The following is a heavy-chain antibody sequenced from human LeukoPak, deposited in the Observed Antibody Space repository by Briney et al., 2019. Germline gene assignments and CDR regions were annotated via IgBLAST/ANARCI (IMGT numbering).Heavy chain of an antibody. CDR3: ASTAMVITYFDY. D-gene: IGHD5-18*01. J-gene: IGHJ4*02. CDR1: GYSISSGYY. V-gene: IGHV4-38-2*01. Sequence: PSETLSLTCAVSGYSISSGYYWGWIRQPPGKGLGWIGSIYHSGSTYYNPSLKSRVTISVDTSKNQFSLKLGSVTAADTAVYYCASTAMVITYFDYWGQGTLVTVSS. CDR2: IYHSGST.